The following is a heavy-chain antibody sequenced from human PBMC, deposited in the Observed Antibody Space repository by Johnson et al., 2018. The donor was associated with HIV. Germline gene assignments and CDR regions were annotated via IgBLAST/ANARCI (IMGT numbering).Heavy chain of an antibody. J-gene: IGHJ3*01. Sequence: VHLVESGGGLVQPGGSLRLSCAASGFTFSSYALTWVRQAPGRGLEWVSTISGSGGSTYYADSVKGRFTISRDNSKNTLYLQMSSLRAEDTAVYYCAKAVAKVGAGMSFDFWGQGTMVTVSS. CDR1: GFTFSSYA. CDR2: ISGSGGST. D-gene: IGHD1-26*01. V-gene: IGHV3-23*04. CDR3: AKAVAKVGAGMSFDF.